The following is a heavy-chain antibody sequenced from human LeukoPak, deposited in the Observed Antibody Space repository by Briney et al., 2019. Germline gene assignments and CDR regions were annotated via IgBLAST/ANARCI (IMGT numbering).Heavy chain of an antibody. CDR2: INPNSGGT. J-gene: IGHJ5*02. CDR1: GYTLTDYY. D-gene: IGHD1-26*01. V-gene: IGHV1-2*02. Sequence: GASVKVSCKASGYTLTDYYMHWVRQAAGQGPGWIGWINPNSGGTNYAQKFQGRVTMTRDTSISTAYMELSRLRSDDTAVYYCARDGEWELHDWFDPWGQGTLVTVSS. CDR3: ARDGEWELHDWFDP.